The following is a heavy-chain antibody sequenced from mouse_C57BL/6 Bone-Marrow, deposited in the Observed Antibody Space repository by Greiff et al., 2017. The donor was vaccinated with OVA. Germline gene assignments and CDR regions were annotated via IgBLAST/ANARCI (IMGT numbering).Heavy chain of an antibody. V-gene: IGHV1-5*01. CDR3: SNYYGRNYGGYFDV. D-gene: IGHD1-1*01. CDR2: IYPGNGDT. J-gene: IGHJ1*03. CDR1: GYTFTSYW. Sequence: VQLQQSGTVLARPGASVKMSCKASGYTFTSYWMHWVKQRPGQGLEWIGAIYPGNGDTSYNEKFKGKATLTADTSASTAYMELSSLTNADYAVYYCSNYYGRNYGGYFDVWGTGTTVTVSS.